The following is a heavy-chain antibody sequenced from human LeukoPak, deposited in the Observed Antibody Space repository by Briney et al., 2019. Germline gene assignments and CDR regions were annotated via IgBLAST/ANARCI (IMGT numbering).Heavy chain of an antibody. V-gene: IGHV3-21*04. J-gene: IGHJ5*02. CDR2: ISSSSSYI. CDR3: ARARDSASGWFDP. CDR1: GFTFSSYS. Sequence: GGSLRLSCAASGFTFSSYSMNWVRQAPGKGLEWVSSISSSSSYIYYADSVKGRFTISRDNAKNSLYLQMNSLRAEDTAVYYCARARDSASGWFDPWGQGTLVTVSS.